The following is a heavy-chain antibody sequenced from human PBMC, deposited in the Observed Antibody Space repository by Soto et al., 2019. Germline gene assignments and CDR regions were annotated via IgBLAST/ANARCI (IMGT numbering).Heavy chain of an antibody. Sequence: GSLRLSCAASGFTFTNYLMTWVRQAPGKGLEWVSSIDKSGGDTYYADSVKGRFTISRDNSKNTLYLQMNGLRAEDTALYYCAKDTYSRSWYFWGQGALVTVSS. CDR3: AKDTYSRSWYF. V-gene: IGHV3-23*05. D-gene: IGHD2-2*01. J-gene: IGHJ4*02. CDR1: GFTFTNYL. CDR2: IDKSGGDT.